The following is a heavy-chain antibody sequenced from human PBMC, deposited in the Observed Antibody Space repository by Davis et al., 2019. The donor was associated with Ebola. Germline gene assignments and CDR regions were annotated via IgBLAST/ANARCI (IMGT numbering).Heavy chain of an antibody. J-gene: IGHJ4*02. D-gene: IGHD5-18*01. V-gene: IGHV3-9*01. CDR2: ISWNGGSI. CDR3: AKGDGLGYSHGAFDC. Sequence: PGGSLRLSCAASGFTFDDYAMHWVRQAPGKGLEWVSGISWNGGSIGYADSVKGRFTISRDNAKNSLYLQMNSLRAEDTALYFCAKGDGLGYSHGAFDCWGQGTLVTVSS. CDR1: GFTFDDYA.